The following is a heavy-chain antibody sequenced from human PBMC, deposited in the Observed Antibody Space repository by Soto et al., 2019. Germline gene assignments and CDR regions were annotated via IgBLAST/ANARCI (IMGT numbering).Heavy chain of an antibody. CDR3: ARDDRCSGGSCYSSYYYYYGMDV. CDR1: GGSISSYY. D-gene: IGHD2-15*01. J-gene: IGHJ6*02. Sequence: QVQLQESGPGLVKPSETLSLTCTVSGGSISSYYWSWIRQPPGKGLEWIGYIYYSGSTNYNPSLKSRVTISVDTSKNQFSLKLSSVTAADTAVYYCARDDRCSGGSCYSSYYYYYGMDVWGQGTTVTVSS. V-gene: IGHV4-59*01. CDR2: IYYSGST.